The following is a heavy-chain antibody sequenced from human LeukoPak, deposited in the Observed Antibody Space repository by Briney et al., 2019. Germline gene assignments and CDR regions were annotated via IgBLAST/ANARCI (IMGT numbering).Heavy chain of an antibody. CDR1: GGSISSSSYY. CDR3: ARQNRLLGTRCCDAFDI. J-gene: IGHJ3*02. D-gene: IGHD2-8*01. CDR2: IYYSGST. Sequence: PSETLSLTCTVSGGSISSSSYYWGWIRQPPGKGLEWIGSIYYSGSTYYNPSLKSRVTISVDTSKNQFSLKLSSVTAADTAVYYCARQNRLLGTRCCDAFDIWGQGTMVTVSS. V-gene: IGHV4-39*01.